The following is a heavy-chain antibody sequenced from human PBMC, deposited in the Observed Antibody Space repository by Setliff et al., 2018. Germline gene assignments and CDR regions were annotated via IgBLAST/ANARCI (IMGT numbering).Heavy chain of an antibody. CDR2: INHSGST. D-gene: IGHD2-15*01. J-gene: IGHJ4*02. V-gene: IGHV4-34*01. CDR1: GGSFSGYY. Sequence: SETLSLTCAVYGGSFSGYYWSWIRQPPGKGLEWIGEINHSGSTNYNPSLKSRVTISVDTSKNQFSLKLSSVTAADTAVYYCARGGYCSGGSCEYYFDYWGQGTLVTVSS. CDR3: ARGGYCSGGSCEYYFDY.